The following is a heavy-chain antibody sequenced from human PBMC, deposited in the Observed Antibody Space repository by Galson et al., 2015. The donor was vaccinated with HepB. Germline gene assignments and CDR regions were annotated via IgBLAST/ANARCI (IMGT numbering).Heavy chain of an antibody. J-gene: IGHJ4*02. CDR1: GGSVSSGSYY. Sequence: QVQLQESGPGLVKPSETLSLICTVSGGSVSSGSYYWSWIRQPPGKGLEWIGYIYYSGSTNYNPSLKSRVTISVYTSKNQFALKLRSVTAADTAVYYCARVWKGYFDYWGQGTLVTVSS. V-gene: IGHV4-61*01. CDR2: IYYSGST. D-gene: IGHD1-1*01. CDR3: ARVWKGYFDY.